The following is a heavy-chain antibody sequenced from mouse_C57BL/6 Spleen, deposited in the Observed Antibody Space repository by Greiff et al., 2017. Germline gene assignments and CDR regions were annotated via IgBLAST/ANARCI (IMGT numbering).Heavy chain of an antibody. D-gene: IGHD1-1*01. CDR1: GYTFTSYW. V-gene: IGHV1-64*01. Sequence: QVQLKESGAELVKPGASVKLSCKASGYTFTSYWMHWVKQRPGQGLEWIGMIHPNSGSTNYNEKFKSKATLTVDKSSSTAYMQLGSLTSEDSAVYYCARYYGSRGYYFDYWGQGTTLTVSS. J-gene: IGHJ2*01. CDR3: ARYYGSRGYYFDY. CDR2: IHPNSGST.